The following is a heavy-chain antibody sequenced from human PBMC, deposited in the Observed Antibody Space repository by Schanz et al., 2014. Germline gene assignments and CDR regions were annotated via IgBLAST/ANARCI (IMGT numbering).Heavy chain of an antibody. CDR2: ISVYTGNT. CDR3: ARDRRFFDRDDLYYFDS. D-gene: IGHD3-3*01. CDR1: GYTFTTYA. V-gene: IGHV1-18*01. J-gene: IGHJ4*02. Sequence: QVQLVQSGAEVKKLGASVKVSCKASGYTFTTYAMSWVRQAPGQGLEWVGWISVYTGNTKYGQKVQGRVTMTTDTSASTAYMALTDLRSDDTAVYYCARDRRFFDRDDLYYFDSWGQGTLXTVSS.